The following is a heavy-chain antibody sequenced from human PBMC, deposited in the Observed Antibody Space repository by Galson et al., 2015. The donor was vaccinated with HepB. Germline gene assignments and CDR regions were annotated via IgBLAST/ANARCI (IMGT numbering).Heavy chain of an antibody. CDR2: ISGYNGHT. CDR3: ASGLWFGELLFYS. V-gene: IGHV1-18*01. D-gene: IGHD3-10*01. J-gene: IGHJ5*01. CDR1: GYSFSSYG. Sequence: SVKVSCKASGYSFSSYGINWVRQAPGQGLEWMGWISGYNGHTNYAQNLQGRVTMTTDTSTSTVYLELRSLRSDDTAVYYCASGLWFGELLFYSWGQGTLVTVSS.